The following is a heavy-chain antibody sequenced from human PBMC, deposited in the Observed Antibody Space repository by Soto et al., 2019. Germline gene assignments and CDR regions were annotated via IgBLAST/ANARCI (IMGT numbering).Heavy chain of an antibody. CDR3: AKVDRRWYSSSWYPYFQH. D-gene: IGHD6-13*01. CDR1: GFTFSSCA. Sequence: EVQLLESGGGLVQPGGSLRLSCAASGFTFSSCAMSWVRQAPGKGLEWVSAISGSGGSTYYADSVKGRFTISRDNSKNTLYLQMNSLRAEDTAVYYCAKVDRRWYSSSWYPYFQHWGQGTLVTVSS. V-gene: IGHV3-23*01. CDR2: ISGSGGST. J-gene: IGHJ1*01.